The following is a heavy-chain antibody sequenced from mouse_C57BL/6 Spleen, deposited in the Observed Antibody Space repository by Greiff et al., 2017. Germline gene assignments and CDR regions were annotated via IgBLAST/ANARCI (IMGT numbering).Heavy chain of an antibody. J-gene: IGHJ2*01. CDR3: ARRGYYYGSSYFDY. Sequence: EVQLQQSGGDLVKPGGSLKLSCAASGFTFSSYGMSWVRQTPDKRLEWVATISSGGSYTYYPDSVKGRFPISRDNAKNTLYLQMSSLKSEDTAMYYCARRGYYYGSSYFDYWGQGTTLTVSS. CDR1: GFTFSSYG. V-gene: IGHV5-6*01. CDR2: ISSGGSYT. D-gene: IGHD1-1*01.